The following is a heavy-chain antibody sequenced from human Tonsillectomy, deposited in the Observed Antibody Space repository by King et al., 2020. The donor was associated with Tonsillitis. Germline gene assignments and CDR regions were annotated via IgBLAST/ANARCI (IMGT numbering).Heavy chain of an antibody. CDR1: GFTFSDHA. CDR2: MSHDGTNI. V-gene: IGHV3-30-3*02. CDR3: ARPLGPRSLKLHFDL. D-gene: IGHD7-27*01. Sequence: VQLVESGGGVVQPGRSLRLSCSASGFTFSDHAMHWVRQAPGKGLEWLTLMSHDGTNIYYAPSVRGRFTISRDNSMNTLYLQMNSLRVEDTAVYYCARPLGPRSLKLHFDLWGQGTLVTVSS. J-gene: IGHJ4*02.